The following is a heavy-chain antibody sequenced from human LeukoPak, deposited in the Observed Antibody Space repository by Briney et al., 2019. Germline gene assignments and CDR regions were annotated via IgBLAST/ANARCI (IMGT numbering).Heavy chain of an antibody. CDR2: IYSGGST. Sequence: PGGSLRLSCAASGFTVSSNYMSWVRQAPGKGLEWVSVIYSGGSTYYADSVKGRFTISRDNSKNTLYLQMNSLRAEDTAVYYCAKSPLGLYGDYYFDYWGQGTLVTVSS. J-gene: IGHJ4*02. CDR3: AKSPLGLYGDYYFDY. D-gene: IGHD4-17*01. CDR1: GFTVSSNY. V-gene: IGHV3-66*01.